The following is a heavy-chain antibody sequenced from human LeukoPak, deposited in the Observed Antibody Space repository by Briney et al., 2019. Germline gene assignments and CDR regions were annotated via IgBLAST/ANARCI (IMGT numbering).Heavy chain of an antibody. Sequence: SETLSLTCTVSGGSISRYYWSWIRQPPGKGLEWIGYIYYSGSTNYNPSLKSRVTISVDTSKNQFSLKLSSVTAADTAVYYCARVKSSSGYYYLSWFDPWGQGTLVTVSS. V-gene: IGHV4-59*01. D-gene: IGHD3-22*01. CDR3: ARVKSSSGYYYLSWFDP. CDR1: GGSISRYY. J-gene: IGHJ5*02. CDR2: IYYSGST.